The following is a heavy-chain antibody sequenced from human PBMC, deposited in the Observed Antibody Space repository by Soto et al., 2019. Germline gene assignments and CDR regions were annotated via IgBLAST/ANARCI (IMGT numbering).Heavy chain of an antibody. CDR3: ARRGTSSAAAGWFDP. V-gene: IGHV2-5*02. Sequence: QITLKESGPALVKPTQTLTLTCSFSGFSLTTAGMGVGWIRQPPGTAPEWVALVYWDDDKRYNPSLRSRLTITKDTSKNLVVVTLPDMDPVDTGTYYCARRGTSSAAAGWFDPWGQGILVTVSS. CDR1: GFSLTTAGMG. J-gene: IGHJ5*02. CDR2: VYWDDDK. D-gene: IGHD3-16*01.